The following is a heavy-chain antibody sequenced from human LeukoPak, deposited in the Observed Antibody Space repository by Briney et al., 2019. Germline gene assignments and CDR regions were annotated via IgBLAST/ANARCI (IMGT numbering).Heavy chain of an antibody. CDR3: AKSLYGGCDY. J-gene: IGHJ4*02. CDR1: GFIFNNYA. Sequence: PGGSLRLSCAGSGFIFNNYAMHWVRQPPGKGLEWVSGISWNSGSIDYADSVKGRFTISRDNSKNTVYLQMNSLRVEDTAVYYCAKSLYGGCDYWGQGTVVTVSS. D-gene: IGHD3-16*02. CDR2: ISWNSGSI. V-gene: IGHV3-9*01.